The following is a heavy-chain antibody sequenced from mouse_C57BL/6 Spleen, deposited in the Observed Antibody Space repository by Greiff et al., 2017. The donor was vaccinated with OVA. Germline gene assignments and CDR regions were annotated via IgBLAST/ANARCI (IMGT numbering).Heavy chain of an antibody. CDR2: INYDGSST. CDR1: GFTFSDYY. Sequence: EVMLVESEGGLVQPGRSMKLSCTASGFTFSDYYMAWVRQVPEKGLEWVANINYDGSSTYYLDSLKSRFIISRDNAKNILYLQMSSLKSEDTATYYCARGDYYGSWFAYWGQGTLVTVSA. CDR3: ARGDYYGSWFAY. J-gene: IGHJ3*01. D-gene: IGHD1-1*01. V-gene: IGHV5-16*01.